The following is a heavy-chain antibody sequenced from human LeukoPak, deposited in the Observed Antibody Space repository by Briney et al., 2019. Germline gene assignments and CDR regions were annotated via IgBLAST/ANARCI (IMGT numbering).Heavy chain of an antibody. V-gene: IGHV3-21*04. CDR1: GCTFSTMT. D-gene: IGHD3-16*01. CDR3: ARGDWDYYYYALDV. CDR2: ISSSSSSI. Sequence: GGSLRLSCVVSGCTFSTMTINWVRQAPGKGLEWISSISSSSSSIYYADSVEGRFTVSRDNAKNSLYLQLNSLRAEDTAVCYCARGDWDYYYYALDVWGKGTTVTVSS. J-gene: IGHJ6*04.